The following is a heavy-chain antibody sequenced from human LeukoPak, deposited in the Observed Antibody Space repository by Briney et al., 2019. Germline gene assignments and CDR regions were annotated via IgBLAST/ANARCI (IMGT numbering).Heavy chain of an antibody. CDR3: AKTPRPRPTQPPDY. J-gene: IGHJ4*02. V-gene: IGHV3-30*04. Sequence: GGSLRVSCAASGYTFNSYTMHWVRQAPGKGLEWVAVISYDGGNKYYADSVKGRFIISRDNSKNTLYLQMNSLRVEDTAVYYCAKTPRPRPTQPPDYWGQGTLVTVSS. CDR1: GYTFNSYT. CDR2: ISYDGGNK.